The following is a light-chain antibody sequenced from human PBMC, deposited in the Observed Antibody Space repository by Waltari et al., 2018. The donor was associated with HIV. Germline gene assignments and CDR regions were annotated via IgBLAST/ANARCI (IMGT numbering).Light chain of an antibody. Sequence: QSVLTQPPSASGTPGQRVTISCSGSSSNIGNTYVFWYQQLPGTAPKLLFYRNDQRPSGVPDRFSGSKSGTSASLAISGLRSEDEADYYCATWDDTLSGYVFGTGTKVTVL. CDR1: SSNIGNTY. CDR3: ATWDDTLSGYV. CDR2: RND. J-gene: IGLJ1*01. V-gene: IGLV1-47*01.